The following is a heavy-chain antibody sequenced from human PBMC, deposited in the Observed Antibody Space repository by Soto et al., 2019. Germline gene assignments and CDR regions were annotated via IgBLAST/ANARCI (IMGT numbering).Heavy chain of an antibody. CDR2: INPNSGGT. V-gene: IGHV1-2*02. CDR1: GYTFTGYY. D-gene: IGHD1-26*01. Sequence: QVQLVQSGAEVKKPGASVKVSCKASGYTFTGYYMYWVRQAPGQGLEWMGWINPNSGGTNYAQKFQGRVTMTRDTSISTAYMELSRLRSDDTAVYYCAANTHSGSYYYYYYGMDVWGQGTTVTVSS. J-gene: IGHJ6*02. CDR3: AANTHSGSYYYYYYGMDV.